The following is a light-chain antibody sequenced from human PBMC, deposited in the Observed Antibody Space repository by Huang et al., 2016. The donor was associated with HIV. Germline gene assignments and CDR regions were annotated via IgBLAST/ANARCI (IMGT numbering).Light chain of an antibody. CDR3: QQYDSLPPWT. CDR1: QDIAKF. V-gene: IGKV1-33*01. J-gene: IGKJ1*01. Sequence: DIQMTQSPSSLSASVGDRVTITCQASQDIAKFLNWYQQKPGQAPKLLIYDASTLQTGCPSRFSGSGSGTDFIFTISSLQPEDIATYYCQQYDSLPPWTFGQGTKVEI. CDR2: DAS.